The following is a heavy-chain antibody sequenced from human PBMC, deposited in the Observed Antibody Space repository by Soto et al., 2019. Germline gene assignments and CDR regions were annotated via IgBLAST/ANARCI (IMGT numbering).Heavy chain of an antibody. CDR1: GGSFSGYY. Sequence: QVQLQQWGAGLLKPSETLSLTCAVYGGSFSGYYWSWIRQPPGKGLEWIGEINHSGSTNYNQSLTSRVSISVDTSKNQFSLKLSSVTAADTAVYYCARGGGYCSGGSCYVIVSYWFDPWGQGTLVTVSS. D-gene: IGHD2-15*01. J-gene: IGHJ5*02. CDR2: INHSGST. CDR3: ARGGGYCSGGSCYVIVSYWFDP. V-gene: IGHV4-34*01.